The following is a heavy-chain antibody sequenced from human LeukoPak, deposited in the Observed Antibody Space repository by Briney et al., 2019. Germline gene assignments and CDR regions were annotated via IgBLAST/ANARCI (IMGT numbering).Heavy chain of an antibody. V-gene: IGHV3-30-3*01. D-gene: IGHD4-23*01. J-gene: IGHJ3*02. CDR3: ARDPVVTVGDAFDI. CDR2: ISYDGSNK. CDR1: GFTFSSYA. Sequence: GGSLRLSCAASGFTFSSYAMHWVRQAPGKGLEWVAVISYDGSNKYYADSVKGRFTISRDNSKNTLYLQMNSLRAEDTAVYYCARDPVVTVGDAFDIWGQGTMVTVSS.